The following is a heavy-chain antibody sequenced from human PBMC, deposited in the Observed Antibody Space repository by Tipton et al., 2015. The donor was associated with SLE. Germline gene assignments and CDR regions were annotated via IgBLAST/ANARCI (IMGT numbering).Heavy chain of an antibody. Sequence: TLSLTCTVSGGSISSGGYYWSWIRQHPGKGLEWIGYIYYSGSTNYNPSLKSRVTISVDTSKNQFSLKLSSVTAADTAVYYCAKDSGSSWYWNYFDYWGQGTLVTVSS. CDR2: IYYSGST. D-gene: IGHD6-13*01. V-gene: IGHV4-61*08. J-gene: IGHJ4*02. CDR3: AKDSGSSWYWNYFDY. CDR1: GGSISSGGYY.